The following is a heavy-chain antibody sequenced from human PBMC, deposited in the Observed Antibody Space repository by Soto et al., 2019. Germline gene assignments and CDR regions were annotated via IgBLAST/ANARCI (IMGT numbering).Heavy chain of an antibody. D-gene: IGHD2-2*02. V-gene: IGHV4-59*01. CDR1: GGSISSYY. CDR3: ARAWYTKGYWFAP. J-gene: IGHJ5*02. Sequence: QVQLQESGPGLVKPSETLSLTCAVSGGSISSYYWTWIRQPPGKGLEWMGYIYNSGSTTYNPSLERRVTISVDTSKHQFSLRVSSVTAADTAVYYCARAWYTKGYWFAPWGQGTLVTVSS. CDR2: IYNSGST.